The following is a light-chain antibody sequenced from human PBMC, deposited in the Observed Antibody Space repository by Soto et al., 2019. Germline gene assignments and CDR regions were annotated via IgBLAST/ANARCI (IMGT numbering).Light chain of an antibody. Sequence: AIRMTQSPSSLSASTGDRVTITCRASQGISSYLAWYQQKPGKAPKLLIYAASTLQSGVPSRFRGSGSGTDFTLTISCLQSEDFATYYCQQYYSYPLTFGGGTKVEIQ. CDR1: QGISSY. CDR3: QQYYSYPLT. CDR2: AAS. V-gene: IGKV1-8*01. J-gene: IGKJ4*01.